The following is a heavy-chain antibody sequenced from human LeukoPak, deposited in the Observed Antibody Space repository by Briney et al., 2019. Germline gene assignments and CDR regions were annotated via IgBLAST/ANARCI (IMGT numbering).Heavy chain of an antibody. J-gene: IGHJ4*02. CDR2: ISGSGDST. D-gene: IGHD3-22*01. CDR1: GFTFSSYA. Sequence: PGGSLRLSCAASGFTFSSYAMSWVRQAPGKGLEWVSTISGSGDSTYYADSVKGRFTISRDNSKNTLYLQMNSPRAEDTAVYYCAKAYYYDSSGYYPLDYWGQGTLVTVSS. CDR3: AKAYYYDSSGYYPLDY. V-gene: IGHV3-23*01.